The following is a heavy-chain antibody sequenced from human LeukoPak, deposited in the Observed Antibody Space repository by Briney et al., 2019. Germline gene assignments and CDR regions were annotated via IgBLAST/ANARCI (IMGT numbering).Heavy chain of an antibody. CDR2: ISGSGGST. Sequence: GGSLRLSCAASRFTFSNYAMSWVRPAQGKGLEWVSGISGSGGSTYYADSVKGRFTISRDNSKNTLYLQMNSLRAEDTAVFYCARDQAGGGNYFDYWGQGTLVTVSS. J-gene: IGHJ4*02. D-gene: IGHD3-16*01. CDR3: ARDQAGGGNYFDY. CDR1: RFTFSNYA. V-gene: IGHV3-23*01.